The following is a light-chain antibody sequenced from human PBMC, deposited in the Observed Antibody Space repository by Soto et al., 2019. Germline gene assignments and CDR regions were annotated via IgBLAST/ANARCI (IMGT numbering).Light chain of an antibody. CDR3: QHYNNLPVFT. CDR1: QDIRNH. J-gene: IGKJ3*01. V-gene: IGKV1-33*01. Sequence: DIQMTQSPSSLSASVGDRVTTTCQASQDIRNHLNWYQQKPGKAPKLLIYDASNLEKGVPSRFSGSGSGTDFTFTISSLQPEDFATYYCQHYNNLPVFTFGPGTKVDIK. CDR2: DAS.